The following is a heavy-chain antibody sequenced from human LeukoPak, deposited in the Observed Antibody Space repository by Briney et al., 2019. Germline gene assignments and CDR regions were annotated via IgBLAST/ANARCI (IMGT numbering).Heavy chain of an antibody. Sequence: GGSLRLSCAASGFTFSSYDLNWVRQGPGKGLEWISYISSTGLTIHYADSVKGRFTISRDNAKNSLFVQMNSLRAEDTAVYYCARVHTSVTTLNYWDQGTLVTVSS. J-gene: IGHJ4*02. CDR3: ARVHTSVTTLNY. V-gene: IGHV3-48*03. CDR2: ISSTGLTI. CDR1: GFTFSSYD. D-gene: IGHD4-17*01.